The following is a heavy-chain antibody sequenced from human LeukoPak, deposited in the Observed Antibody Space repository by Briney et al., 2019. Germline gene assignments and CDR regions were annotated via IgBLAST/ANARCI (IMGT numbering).Heavy chain of an antibody. D-gene: IGHD3-16*02. CDR3: ARRLSENRGVGYFDY. V-gene: IGHV4-61*02. Sequence: PSETLSLTCTVSGGSISSSGYYWGWIRQPAGKGLEFIGRFFTSGTSGTANYNPSLKNRVTMSLDTSKNQFSLKLSSVTAADTAVYYCARRLSENRGVGYFDYWGQGTLVTVSS. J-gene: IGHJ4*02. CDR2: FFTSGTSGTA. CDR1: GGSISSSGYY.